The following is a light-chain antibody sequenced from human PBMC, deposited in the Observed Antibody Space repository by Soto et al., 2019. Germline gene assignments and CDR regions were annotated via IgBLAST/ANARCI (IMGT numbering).Light chain of an antibody. J-gene: IGKJ2*01. CDR1: QRVLSNY. V-gene: IGKV3-20*01. CDR2: GAS. Sequence: EIVLTQSPGSLSLSPGERVTLSCRASQRVLSNYLTWYQQKPGQAPRLLMHGASIRAAGVPDRFSSSGFGTDFTLTISRLEHEDFAVYFCQRHGNSPGFTFGQGTKLEL. CDR3: QRHGNSPGFT.